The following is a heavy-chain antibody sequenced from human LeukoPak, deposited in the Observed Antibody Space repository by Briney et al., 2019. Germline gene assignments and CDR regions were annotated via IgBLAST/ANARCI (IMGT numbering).Heavy chain of an antibody. J-gene: IGHJ6*03. CDR1: GFTFSDYE. V-gene: IGHV3-48*03. D-gene: IGHD6-13*01. CDR3: ASDATTEPGTVYMDV. CDR2: ISTSGSII. Sequence: HAGGPLRLSCAASGFTFSDYEMNWVRQAPGKGLEWILHISTSGSIIHYADSVKGRFTISRDNAKNSLYLQMNSLRAEDTALYFCASDATTEPGTVYMDVWGKGTTVTISS.